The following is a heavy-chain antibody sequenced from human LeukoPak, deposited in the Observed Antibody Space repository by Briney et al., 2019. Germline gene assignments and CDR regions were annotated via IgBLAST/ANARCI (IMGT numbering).Heavy chain of an antibody. D-gene: IGHD5-24*01. V-gene: IGHV4-59*01. CDR1: GGSISSYY. J-gene: IGHJ3*02. CDR3: AREAREGHVFDI. CDR2: IYYSGST. Sequence: SETLSLTCTVSGGSISSYYWSWIRQPPGKGLEWIGYIYYSGSTNYNPSLKSRVTISVDTSKNQFSLKLRSVTAADTAMYYCAREAREGHVFDIWGQGTMVTVSS.